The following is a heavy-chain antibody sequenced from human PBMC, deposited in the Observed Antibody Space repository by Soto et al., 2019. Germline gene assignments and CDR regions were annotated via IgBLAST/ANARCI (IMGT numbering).Heavy chain of an antibody. D-gene: IGHD2-2*01. V-gene: IGHV1-18*01. CDR3: ARGVMQYQLVSHEIFDY. Sequence: QVQLVQSGAEVKNPGASVKVSCKASGYTFTNYDLIWVRQAPGQGLEWMGWISTYNGNTNYAQRLQGRVTMTTDTSTSTAYMELRSLRSDDPAVYYCARGVMQYQLVSHEIFDYWGQGTLVTVSS. CDR2: ISTYNGNT. CDR1: GYTFTNYD. J-gene: IGHJ4*02.